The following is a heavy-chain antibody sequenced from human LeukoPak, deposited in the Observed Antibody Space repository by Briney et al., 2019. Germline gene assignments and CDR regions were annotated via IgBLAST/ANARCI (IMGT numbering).Heavy chain of an antibody. D-gene: IGHD2-15*01. V-gene: IGHV1-3*01. CDR3: AILRLRSYYYYYGMDV. CDR2: INAGNGNT. Sequence: ASVEVSCKASGYTFTSYAMHWVRQAPGQRLEWMGWINAGNGNTKYSQKFQGRVTITRDTSASTAYMELSSLRSEDTAVYYCAILRLRSYYYYYGMDVWGQGTTVTVSS. CDR1: GYTFTSYA. J-gene: IGHJ6*02.